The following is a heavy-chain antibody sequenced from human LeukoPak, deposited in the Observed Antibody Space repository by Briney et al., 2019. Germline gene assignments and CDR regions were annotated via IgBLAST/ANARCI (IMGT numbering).Heavy chain of an antibody. Sequence: ASVKVSCKASGYTFTNYYMHWVRQAPGQGLEWMGMINPSGGSTTYAQKFQGRVTMTRDTSTSTVYMELSSLRSEDTAVYYCASQSRHKWELLHDYWGQGTLVTVSS. CDR1: GYTFTNYY. V-gene: IGHV1-46*01. J-gene: IGHJ4*02. CDR2: INPSGGST. D-gene: IGHD1-26*01. CDR3: ASQSRHKWELLHDY.